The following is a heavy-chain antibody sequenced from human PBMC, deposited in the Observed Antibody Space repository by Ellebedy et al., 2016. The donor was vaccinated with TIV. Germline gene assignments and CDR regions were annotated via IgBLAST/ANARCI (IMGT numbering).Heavy chain of an antibody. CDR1: GLSFSSYW. Sequence: GESLKISCAASGLSFSSYWMSWVRQAPGKGLEWVANIKQDGGEKHYVDSVKGRFTISRDNAKNSLYLQMNSLRAEDTAVYYCARGEYYYDGGYWGQGTLVTVSS. D-gene: IGHD3-22*01. CDR2: IKQDGGEK. CDR3: ARGEYYYDGGY. J-gene: IGHJ4*02. V-gene: IGHV3-7*03.